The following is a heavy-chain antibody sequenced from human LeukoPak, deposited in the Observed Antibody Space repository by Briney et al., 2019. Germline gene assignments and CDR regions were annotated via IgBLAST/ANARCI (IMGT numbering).Heavy chain of an antibody. CDR3: TRDLEY. J-gene: IGHJ4*02. Sequence: PGGSLTLSCGASGYTFSDYTMSCVRHAPGKGPEWISYISSGGSVMHYAACVKGRFTISRDNVENSLYLQMNRLRVEDTAVYYCTRDLEYWGQGVLVTVSS. CDR1: GYTFSDYT. V-gene: IGHV3-48*01. CDR2: ISSGGSVM.